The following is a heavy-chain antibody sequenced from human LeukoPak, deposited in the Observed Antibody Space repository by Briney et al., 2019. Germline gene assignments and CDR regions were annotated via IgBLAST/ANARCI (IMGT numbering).Heavy chain of an antibody. CDR3: AKDSQVRGVDDY. J-gene: IGHJ4*02. CDR1: GGTFSSYA. Sequence: SVEVSCKASGGTFSSYAISWVRQAPGQGLEWMGRIIPIFGIANYAQKFQGRVTITADKSTSTAYMELSSLRSEDTAVYYCAKDSQVRGVDDYWGQGTLVTVSS. CDR2: IIPIFGIA. V-gene: IGHV1-69*04. D-gene: IGHD3-10*01.